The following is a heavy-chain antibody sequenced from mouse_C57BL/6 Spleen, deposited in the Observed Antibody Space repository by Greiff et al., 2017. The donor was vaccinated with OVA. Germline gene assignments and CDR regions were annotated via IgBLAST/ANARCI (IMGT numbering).Heavy chain of an antibody. Sequence: QVQLKESGPELVKPGASVKISCKASGYTFTSYWMHWVKQRPGQGLEWIGNINPSNGGTNYNEKFKSKATLTVDKSSSTAYMQLSSLTSEDSAVYYCARSLGLLLSWFAYWGQGTLVTVSA. V-gene: IGHV1-53*01. D-gene: IGHD2-3*01. CDR2: INPSNGGT. CDR3: ARSLGLLLSWFAY. J-gene: IGHJ3*01. CDR1: GYTFTSYW.